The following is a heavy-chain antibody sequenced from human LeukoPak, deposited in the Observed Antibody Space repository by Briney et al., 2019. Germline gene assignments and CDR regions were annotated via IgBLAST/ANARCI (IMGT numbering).Heavy chain of an antibody. CDR2: IYYSGST. Sequence: PSETLSLTCTVSGGSISSGGYYWSWIRQHPGKGLEWIGYIYYSGSTYYNPSLKSRVTISVDTSKNQFSLKLSSVTAADTAVYYCARLTPNYYGSGSRRAFDIWGQGTMVTVSS. CDR3: ARLTPNYYGSGSRRAFDI. V-gene: IGHV4-31*03. D-gene: IGHD3-10*01. J-gene: IGHJ3*02. CDR1: GGSISSGGYY.